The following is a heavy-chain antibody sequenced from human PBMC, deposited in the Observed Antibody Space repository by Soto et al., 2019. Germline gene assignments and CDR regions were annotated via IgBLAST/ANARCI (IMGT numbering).Heavy chain of an antibody. Sequence: EVHLVESGGGLVQPGGSLRVSCAASGFTFSNYAMNWVRQAPGKGLEWVSYISIGRGSIFYADSVKGRFPISRDDATNSLYLQMNTLRDEDTTIYYCGRDDRWAFDFWGQGTMVTVSS. D-gene: IGHD3-22*01. CDR3: GRDDRWAFDF. V-gene: IGHV3-48*02. J-gene: IGHJ3*01. CDR2: ISIGRGSI. CDR1: GFTFSNYA.